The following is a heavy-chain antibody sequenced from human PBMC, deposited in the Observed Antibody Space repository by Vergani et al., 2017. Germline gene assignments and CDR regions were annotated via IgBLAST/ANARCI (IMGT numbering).Heavy chain of an antibody. V-gene: IGHV3-21*01. D-gene: IGHD2-2*01. Sequence: VQLVESGGGLVKPGGSLRLSCAASGFTFSSYSMNWVRQAPGKGLEWVSSISSSSSYIYYADSVKGRFTISRDNAKNSLYLQMNSLRAEDTAVYYCASLRYCSSTSCRTHNWFDPWGQGTLVTVSS. CDR3: ASLRYCSSTSCRTHNWFDP. CDR1: GFTFSSYS. J-gene: IGHJ5*02. CDR2: ISSSSSYI.